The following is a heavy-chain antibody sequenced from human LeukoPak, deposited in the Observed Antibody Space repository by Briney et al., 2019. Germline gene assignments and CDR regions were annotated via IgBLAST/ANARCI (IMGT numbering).Heavy chain of an antibody. D-gene: IGHD1-26*01. V-gene: IGHV1-46*01. CDR2: INPSGGST. Sequence: GASVKVSCKASGYTFTSYYMHWVRQAPGQGLEWMGIINPSGGSTGYAQKFQGRVTMTRDTSTSTVYMDLSSLRSEDTAVYDCARVRFSGSYYSGGLDYWGQGTLVTVSS. CDR1: GYTFTSYY. J-gene: IGHJ4*02. CDR3: ARVRFSGSYYSGGLDY.